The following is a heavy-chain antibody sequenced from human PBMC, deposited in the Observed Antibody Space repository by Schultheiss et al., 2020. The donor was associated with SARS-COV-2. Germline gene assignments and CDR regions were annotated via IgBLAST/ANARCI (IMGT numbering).Heavy chain of an antibody. V-gene: IGHV4-59*08. CDR1: SGSFSGYY. J-gene: IGHJ6*02. Sequence: SQTLSLTCAVYSGSFSGYYWSWIRQPPGKGLEWIGYIYYSGSTNYNPSLKSRVTISVDTSKNQFSLKLSSVTAADTAVYYCARALDLQMPLYYYYGMDVWGQGTTVTVSS. CDR3: ARALDLQMPLYYYYGMDV. CDR2: IYYSGST. D-gene: IGHD2-2*01.